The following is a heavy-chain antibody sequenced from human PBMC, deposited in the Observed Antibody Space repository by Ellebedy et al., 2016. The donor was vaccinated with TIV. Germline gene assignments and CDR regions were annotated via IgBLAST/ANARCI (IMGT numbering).Heavy chain of an antibody. CDR2: IWYDGGNK. J-gene: IGHJ6*02. D-gene: IGHD2-2*01. V-gene: IGHV3-33*01. CDR3: ARPRYCSSTRCLSFMDV. Sequence: GESLKISCAASGFVFSSYGMYWVRQAPGKGLEWVAVIWYDGGNKDYADSVKGRFTISRDNSKNTLFLQMNSLRAEDTAVYYCARPRYCSSTRCLSFMDVWGQGTTVTVSS. CDR1: GFVFSSYG.